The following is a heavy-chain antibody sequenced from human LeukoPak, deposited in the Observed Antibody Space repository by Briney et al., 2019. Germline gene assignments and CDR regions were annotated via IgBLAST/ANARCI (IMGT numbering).Heavy chain of an antibody. J-gene: IGHJ4*02. CDR1: GGSISSGGYY. CDR3: SLRGYDSSGYYYFDY. Sequence: SETLSLTCTVSGGSISSGGYYWSWIRQHPGKGLEWIGYIYYSGSTYYNPSLKSRVTISVDTSKNQFSLMLSSVTAADTAVYYCSLRGYDSSGYYYFDYWGQGTLVTVSS. CDR2: IYYSGST. D-gene: IGHD3-22*01. V-gene: IGHV4-31*03.